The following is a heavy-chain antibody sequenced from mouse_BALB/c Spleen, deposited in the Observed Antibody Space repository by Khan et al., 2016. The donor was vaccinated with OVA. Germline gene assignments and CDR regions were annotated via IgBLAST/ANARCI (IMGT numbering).Heavy chain of an antibody. CDR3: TRSGWAAVAY. CDR2: INPSDGGT. D-gene: IGHD1-1*02. Sequence: VQLQQSGAELVKPGASVKLSCKASGYTFISYSMYWVKQRPGLGLEWIGGINPSDGGTNFNEKFKSKATLTVDKSSSPAYMQLSRLTSEDSAVDYCTRSGWAAVAYWGQGTLVTVSA. V-gene: IGHV1S81*02. J-gene: IGHJ3*01. CDR1: GYTFISYS.